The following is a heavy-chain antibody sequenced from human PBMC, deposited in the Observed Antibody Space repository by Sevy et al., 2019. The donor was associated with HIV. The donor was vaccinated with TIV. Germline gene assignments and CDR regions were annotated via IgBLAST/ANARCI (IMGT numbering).Heavy chain of an antibody. V-gene: IGHV3-30-3*01. D-gene: IGHD6-6*01. J-gene: IGHJ6*02. Sequence: GGSLRLSCAASGFTFSSYGVNWVRQAPGKGLEGVAVISYKGNNRYYADSVKGRFTISRDNSKKTLYLQMNSLRADDTAVYYCARGLAALPGYYYGMDVWGLGTTVTVSS. CDR1: GFTFSSYG. CDR3: ARGLAALPGYYYGMDV. CDR2: ISYKGNNR.